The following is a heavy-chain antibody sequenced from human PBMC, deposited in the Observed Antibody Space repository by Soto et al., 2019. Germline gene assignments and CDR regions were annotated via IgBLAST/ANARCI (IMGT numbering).Heavy chain of an antibody. CDR1: GFTFSSHG. Sequence: GGSLRLSCAASGFTFSSHGMHWVRQAPGKGLEWVALMSYGGGNTYYTDSVEGRFTISRDNSKNTLYLQMNSLRAEDTAVYYCAKDGTHCSDGSCYGMDVWGQGTTVTVSS. CDR3: AKDGTHCSDGSCYGMDV. CDR2: MSYGGGNT. V-gene: IGHV3-30*18. J-gene: IGHJ6*02. D-gene: IGHD2-15*01.